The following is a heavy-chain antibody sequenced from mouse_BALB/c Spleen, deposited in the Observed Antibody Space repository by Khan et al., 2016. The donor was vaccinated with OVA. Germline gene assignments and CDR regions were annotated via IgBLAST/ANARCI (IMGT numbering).Heavy chain of an antibody. D-gene: IGHD1-1*02. V-gene: IGHV5-4*02. J-gene: IGHJ3*01. CDR3: ARAGYGGFAY. CDR1: GFTFSDYY. Sequence: EVELVESGGGLVKPGGSLKLSCAASGFTFSDYYMYWVRQTPEKRLEWVATISDGGSNTYYPDSVKGRFTISRDNAKNNLYLQMNSLTSEDTAMYFGARAGYGGFAYWGQGTLVTVSA. CDR2: ISDGGSNT.